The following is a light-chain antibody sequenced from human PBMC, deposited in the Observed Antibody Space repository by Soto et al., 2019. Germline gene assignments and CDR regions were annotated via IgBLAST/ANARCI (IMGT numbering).Light chain of an antibody. Sequence: EIEMTQSPATLSLAPGERVTLSCRASESVSTNLAWYQQKPGQPPRLLIYDISTRATGIPTRFSGSGSGTEFTLTISSLQSEDFAVYYCQQYNSWPLTFGGGTKVDIK. V-gene: IGKV3D-15*01. J-gene: IGKJ4*01. CDR3: QQYNSWPLT. CDR1: ESVSTN. CDR2: DIS.